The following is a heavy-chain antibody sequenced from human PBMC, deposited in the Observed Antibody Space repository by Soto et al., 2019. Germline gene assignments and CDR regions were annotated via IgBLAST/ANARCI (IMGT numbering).Heavy chain of an antibody. J-gene: IGHJ6*01. D-gene: IGHD2-8*01. CDR2: ISGSGGST. Sequence: EVQLLESGGGLVQPGGSLRLSCAASGFTFSSYAMSWVRQAPGKGLEWVSAISGSGGSTYYADSVKGRFTISRDNSKNTLYLQMNSLRAEDTAVYYCARSTNGVSYGDYVPLQRRTPGGMDVW. V-gene: IGHV3-23*01. CDR1: GFTFSSYA. CDR3: ARSTNGVSYGDYVPLQRRTPGGMDV.